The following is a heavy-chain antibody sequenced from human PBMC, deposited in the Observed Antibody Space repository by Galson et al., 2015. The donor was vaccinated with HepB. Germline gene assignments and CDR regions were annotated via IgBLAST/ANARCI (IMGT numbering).Heavy chain of an antibody. V-gene: IGHV3-49*03. CDR1: GFMFGDYI. CDR2: IRSKAYDGTT. Sequence: SLRLSCAASGFMFGDYIMSWFRQAPGKGLEWVASIRSKAYDGTTEYAASVKGRFTISRDDSKSIAYLQMNSLKTEDTAVYYCTRDPLGLHYGFFWGQGTLVTVSS. D-gene: IGHD3-10*01. J-gene: IGHJ4*02. CDR3: TRDPLGLHYGFF.